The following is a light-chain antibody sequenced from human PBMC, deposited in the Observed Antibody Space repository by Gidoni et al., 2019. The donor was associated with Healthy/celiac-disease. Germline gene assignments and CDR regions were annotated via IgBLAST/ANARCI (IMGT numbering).Light chain of an antibody. CDR3: QPLHTTLT. Sequence: DIVMTQTPDSPSVSLGERATINCKSSQSVLYSYNYKNYLAWHQQKPGTPPKLLSYGASTGASGVAGRFSGSWSAADFTLTISVLQAEDVAYYYCQPLHTTLTFGQGTQVEIK. CDR2: GAS. J-gene: IGKJ1*01. V-gene: IGKV4-1*01. CDR1: QSVLYSYNYKNY.